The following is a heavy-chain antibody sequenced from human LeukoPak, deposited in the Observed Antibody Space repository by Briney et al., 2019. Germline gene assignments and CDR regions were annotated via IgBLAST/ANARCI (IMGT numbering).Heavy chain of an antibody. J-gene: IGHJ4*02. V-gene: IGHV3-7*04. CDR2: IKNDGSQK. Sequence: GGSLRLSCAASGFTFTYFWMTWVRQAPGKGLEWVANIKNDGSQKYYADSVEGRFTISRDNAKHLLYLQMHGLRADDTAVYYCVWGHYGDYTGQGTLVNVSS. CDR3: VWGHYGDY. CDR1: GFTFTYFW.